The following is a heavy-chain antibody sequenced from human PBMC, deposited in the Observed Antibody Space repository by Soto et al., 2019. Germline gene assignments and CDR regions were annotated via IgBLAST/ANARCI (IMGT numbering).Heavy chain of an antibody. D-gene: IGHD2-2*01. CDR2: IYASGST. V-gene: IGHV4-4*07. Sequence: SETLSLTCTVSGGSISSSYWSWIRQPAGKGLEWIGRIYASGSTNYNPSLKSRVTMSVDTSKNQFSLKLRSVTAADTAVYYCARACSSTSCYDVFDYWGKGTLVTVSS. CDR3: ARACSSTSCYDVFDY. CDR1: GGSISSSY. J-gene: IGHJ4*02.